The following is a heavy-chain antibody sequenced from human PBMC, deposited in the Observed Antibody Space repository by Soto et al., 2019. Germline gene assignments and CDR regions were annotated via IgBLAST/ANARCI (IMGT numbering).Heavy chain of an antibody. Sequence: QIELVQSGAEMKNPGASVKVSSKASGYTFTSYGISWVRQAPGQALEWMGWISGFNDDTNLAQRFQGRITVTKDTSTSTAYMELRSLKSDDTAVYYCARSGSYYPSRNWFGPWGQGTLVTVSS. CDR1: GYTFTSYG. CDR2: ISGFNDDT. CDR3: ARSGSYYPSRNWFGP. J-gene: IGHJ5*02. V-gene: IGHV1-18*01. D-gene: IGHD3-10*01.